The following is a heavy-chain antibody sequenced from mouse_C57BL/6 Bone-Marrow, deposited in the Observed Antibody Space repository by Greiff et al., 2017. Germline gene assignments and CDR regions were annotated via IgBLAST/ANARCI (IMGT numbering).Heavy chain of an antibody. D-gene: IGHD2-2*01. J-gene: IGHJ4*01. Sequence: VKLVESGAELMKPGASVKLSCKATGYTFTGYWIEWVKQRPGHGLEWIGEILPGSGSTNYNEKFKGKATFTADTSSNTAYMQLSSLTTEDSAIYYCARGGVWLRRRGDYYAMDYWGQGTSVTVSS. V-gene: IGHV1-9*01. CDR1: GYTFTGYW. CDR3: ARGGVWLRRRGDYYAMDY. CDR2: ILPGSGST.